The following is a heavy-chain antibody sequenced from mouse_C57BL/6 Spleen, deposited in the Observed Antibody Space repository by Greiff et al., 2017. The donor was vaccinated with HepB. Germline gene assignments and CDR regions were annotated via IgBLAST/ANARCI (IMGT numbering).Heavy chain of an antibody. J-gene: IGHJ1*03. D-gene: IGHD1-1*01. Sequence: EVQLVESGGGLVQPKGSLKLSCAASGFTFNTYAMHWVRQAPGKGLEWVARIRSKSSNYATYYADSVKDRFTISRDDSQSMLYLQMNNMKTDDTAMYYCVREAYGSSWHWYFDVWGTGTTVTVSS. CDR2: IRSKSSNYAT. V-gene: IGHV10-3*01. CDR1: GFTFNTYA. CDR3: VREAYGSSWHWYFDV.